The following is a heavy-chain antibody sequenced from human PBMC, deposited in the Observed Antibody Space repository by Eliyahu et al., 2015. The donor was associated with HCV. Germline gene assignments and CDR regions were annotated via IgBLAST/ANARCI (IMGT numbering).Heavy chain of an antibody. Sequence: EVQLVESGGGLVQPGGSLRLSCAASGFPFXSYWMHWVRQAPGKGLVWVSRINSDGSSTSYADSVKGRFTISRDNAKNTLYLQMNSLRAEDTAVYYCARDPTGAPIGAFDIWGQGTMVTVSS. V-gene: IGHV3-74*01. CDR3: ARDPTGAPIGAFDI. CDR1: GFPFXSYW. CDR2: INSDGSST. D-gene: IGHD1-1*01. J-gene: IGHJ3*02.